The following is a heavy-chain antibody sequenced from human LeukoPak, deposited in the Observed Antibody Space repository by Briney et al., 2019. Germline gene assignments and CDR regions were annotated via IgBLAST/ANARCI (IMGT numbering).Heavy chain of an antibody. CDR3: ARSGSYYSNYYYYGTDV. CDR2: MNPNSGNT. D-gene: IGHD3-10*01. J-gene: IGHJ6*02. CDR1: GYTFTSYD. V-gene: IGHV1-8*01. Sequence: ASVKVSCKASGYTFTSYDINWVRQATGQGLEWMGWMNPNSGNTGYAQKFQGRVTMTRNTSISTAYMELSSLRSEDTAVYYCARSGSYYSNYYYYGTDVWGQGTTVTVSS.